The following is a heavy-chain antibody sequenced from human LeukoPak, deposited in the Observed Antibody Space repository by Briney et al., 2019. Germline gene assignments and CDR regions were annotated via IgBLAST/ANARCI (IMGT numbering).Heavy chain of an antibody. V-gene: IGHV4-59*08. J-gene: IGHJ4*02. Sequence: SETLSLTCTVSGGSITSYYWSWIRQPPGKGLEWIAYISNSGSTNYNPSLKSRVTISEDTSKNQFSLKVTSVTAADTAVYYCASNYYGSGSLDYWGQGNLVTVSS. CDR1: GGSITSYY. CDR2: ISNSGST. D-gene: IGHD3-10*01. CDR3: ASNYYGSGSLDY.